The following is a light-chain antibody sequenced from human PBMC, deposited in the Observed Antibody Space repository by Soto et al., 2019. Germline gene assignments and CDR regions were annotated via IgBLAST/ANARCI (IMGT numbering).Light chain of an antibody. V-gene: IGLV1-51*01. CDR3: GTWDSSLSAHV. J-gene: IGLJ1*01. CDR2: DNN. Sequence: QSVLTQPPSVSAAPGQKVTISCSGGSANIGNNFVSWYQQLPGAAPKLLTYDNNKRPSGIPDRFSGSKSGTSATLGIAGLQAGDEADYYCGTWDSSLSAHVFGPGTKLTVL. CDR1: SANIGNNF.